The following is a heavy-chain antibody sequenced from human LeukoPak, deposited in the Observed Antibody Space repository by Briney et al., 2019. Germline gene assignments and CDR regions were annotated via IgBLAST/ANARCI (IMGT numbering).Heavy chain of an antibody. J-gene: IGHJ4*02. D-gene: IGHD3-16*02. V-gene: IGHV3-30*04. CDR2: ISYDGSNK. CDR3: ARESIIYDYVWGSYRYPLVY. Sequence: GGSLRLSCAASGFTFSSYAMHWVRQAPGKGLEWVAVISYDGSNKYYADSVKGRFTISRDNSKNTLYLQMNSLRAEDTAVYYCARESIIYDYVWGSYRYPLVYWGQGTLVTVSS. CDR1: GFTFSSYA.